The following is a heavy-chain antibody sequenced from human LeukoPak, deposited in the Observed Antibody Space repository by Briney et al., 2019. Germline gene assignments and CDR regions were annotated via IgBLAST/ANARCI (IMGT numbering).Heavy chain of an antibody. CDR3: ARGRYYGMDV. Sequence: GGSLRLSCAASGFTFSDYWMHWVRQVPGKGLVWVSRIISDGSSASYADSVKGRFTISRDNAENTLYLQMNSLRAEDTAVYYCARGRYYGMDVWGQGTTVTVSS. V-gene: IGHV3-74*01. CDR2: IISDGSSA. J-gene: IGHJ6*02. CDR1: GFTFSDYW.